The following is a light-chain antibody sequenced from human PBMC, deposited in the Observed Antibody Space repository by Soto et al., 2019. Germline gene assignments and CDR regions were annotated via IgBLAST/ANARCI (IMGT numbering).Light chain of an antibody. Sequence: AIPLTQSPSSLPASVGDRVIITCRASQGISSALAWYQQKPGTAPKLLIYDASSLQSGVPSRFSGSGSGTDFTLTISSLQPEDFATYYCHQFNSYPLTFGGGTKVDIK. J-gene: IGKJ4*01. CDR2: DAS. V-gene: IGKV1-13*02. CDR3: HQFNSYPLT. CDR1: QGISSA.